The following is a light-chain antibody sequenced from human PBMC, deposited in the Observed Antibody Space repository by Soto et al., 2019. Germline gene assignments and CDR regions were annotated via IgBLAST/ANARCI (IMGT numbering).Light chain of an antibody. CDR2: DAS. CDR1: QSVSSY. V-gene: IGKV3-15*01. CDR3: QQYSNLPPLYT. Sequence: EIVMTQSPATLSVSPGERATLSCRASQSVSSYLAWYQQKPGLPPRLLIYDASTRATGIPDRFSGSGSGTSFPLTISRPQSANFGVVFRQQYSNLPPLYTFGRGTKLEIK. J-gene: IGKJ2*01.